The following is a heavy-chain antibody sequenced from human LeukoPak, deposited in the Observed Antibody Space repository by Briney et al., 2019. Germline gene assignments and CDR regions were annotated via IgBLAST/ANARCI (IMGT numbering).Heavy chain of an antibody. CDR2: INPSGGST. CDR1: GYTFTSYY. J-gene: IGHJ4*02. V-gene: IGHV1-46*01. CDR3: ARVQAARPSLWSEPLFDY. Sequence: GASVNVSCKASGYTFTSYYMHWVRQAPGQGLEWMGIINPSGGSTSYAQKFQGRVTMTRDTSTSTVYMELSSLRSEDTAVYYCARVQAARPSLWSEPLFDYWGQGTLVTVSS. D-gene: IGHD6-6*01.